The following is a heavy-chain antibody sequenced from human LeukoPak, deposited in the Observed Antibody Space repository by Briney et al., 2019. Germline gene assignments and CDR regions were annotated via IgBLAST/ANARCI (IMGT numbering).Heavy chain of an antibody. CDR3: ARVAPYSSSWYFDY. CDR2: MNPNSGNT. V-gene: IGHV1-8*03. J-gene: IGHJ4*02. CDR1: GYTFTSYD. D-gene: IGHD6-13*01. Sequence: ASVKVSCKASGYTFTSYDINWVRQATGQGLEWMGWMNPNSGNTGYAQKFQGRVTITRNTSISTAYMELSSLRSEDTAVYYCARVAPYSSSWYFDYWGQGTLVTVSS.